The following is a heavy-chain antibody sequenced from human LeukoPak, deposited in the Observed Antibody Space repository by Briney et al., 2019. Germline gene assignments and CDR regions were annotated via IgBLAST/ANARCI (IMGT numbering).Heavy chain of an antibody. CDR2: ISYDGSNK. CDR1: GFTFRSYG. D-gene: IGHD3-9*01. Sequence: PRGSLRLSCAAPGFTFRSYGMHWVRQAPGKGLEWVTVISYDGSNKYYADSVKGRFTISRDNSKNTLYLQMNSLRAEDTAVYYCAKDAYDIPAFFDYWGQGTLVTVSS. J-gene: IGHJ4*02. CDR3: AKDAYDIPAFFDY. V-gene: IGHV3-30*18.